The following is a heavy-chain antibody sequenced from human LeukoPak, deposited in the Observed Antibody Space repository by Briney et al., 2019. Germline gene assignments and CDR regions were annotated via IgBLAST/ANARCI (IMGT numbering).Heavy chain of an antibody. J-gene: IGHJ5*02. Sequence: GGSLRLSCAASGFIFSNVWMSWVRQAPGKGLEWVANIKQDGSQSYYVDSVQGRFTISRDTARNSLHLQINSLRAEDTAMYYCAIEGSGRSVAPWGQETLVTVSS. CDR3: AIEGSGRSVAP. V-gene: IGHV3-7*01. D-gene: IGHD3-3*01. CDR2: IKQDGSQS. CDR1: GFIFSNVW.